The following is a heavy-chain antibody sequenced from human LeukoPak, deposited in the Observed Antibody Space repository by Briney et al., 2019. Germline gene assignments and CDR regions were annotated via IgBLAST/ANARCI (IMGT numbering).Heavy chain of an antibody. J-gene: IGHJ4*02. CDR2: IYYSGST. D-gene: IGHD7-27*01. V-gene: IGHV4-59*01. CDR3: ARARANWGSQLFDY. Sequence: SETLSLTCTVSGGSISSYYWSWIRQPPGKGLEWIGYIYYSGSTNYNPSLKSRVTISVDTSKNQFSLKLSSVTAADTAVYYCARARANWGSQLFDYWGQGTLVTVSS. CDR1: GGSISSYY.